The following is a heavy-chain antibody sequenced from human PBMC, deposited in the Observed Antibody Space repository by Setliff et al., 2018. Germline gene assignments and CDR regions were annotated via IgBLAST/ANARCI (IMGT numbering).Heavy chain of an antibody. CDR3: ARDGGEY. CDR1: GFTFSSYS. V-gene: IGHV3-7*01. CDR2: INQDGSEK. D-gene: IGHD3-16*01. Sequence: GGSLRLSCAASGFTFSSYSMNWVRQAPGKGLEWVANINQDGSEKYYVDSVKGRFTISRDNAKNSLYLQMNSLRAEDTAVYYCARDGGEYWGQGTLVTVLL. J-gene: IGHJ4*02.